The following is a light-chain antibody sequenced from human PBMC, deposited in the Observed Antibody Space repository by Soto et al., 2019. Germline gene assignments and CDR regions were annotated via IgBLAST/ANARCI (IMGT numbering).Light chain of an antibody. CDR2: GAS. CDR3: QHFNNWPPKYT. Sequence: ETVMTQSPATLSVSPGERATLSCRASQSVSRNLAWYQHKPGQAPRLLIYGASTRATGIPVRFSGSGSGTEFTLTISSLQSEDFAVYYCQHFNNWPPKYTFGQGTRLEIK. J-gene: IGKJ2*01. CDR1: QSVSRN. V-gene: IGKV3-15*01.